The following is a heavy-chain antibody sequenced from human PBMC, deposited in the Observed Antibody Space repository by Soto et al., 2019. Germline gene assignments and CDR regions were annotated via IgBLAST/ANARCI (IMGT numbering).Heavy chain of an antibody. Sequence: PSETLSLTCAVYGGSFSGYYWSWIRQPPGKGLEWIGEINHSGSTNYNPSLKSRVTVSVDTSKNQFSLKLSSVTAADTAVYYCARGSGSRYYYYYGMDVWGQGTTVTVSS. J-gene: IGHJ6*02. CDR2: INHSGST. D-gene: IGHD3-10*01. V-gene: IGHV4-34*01. CDR3: ARGSGSRYYYYYGMDV. CDR1: GGSFSGYY.